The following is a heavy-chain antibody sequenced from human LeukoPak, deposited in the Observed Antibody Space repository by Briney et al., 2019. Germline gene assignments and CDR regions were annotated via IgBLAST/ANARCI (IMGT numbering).Heavy chain of an antibody. Sequence: GGSLRLSCAASGFTFSDYYMSWIRQAPGKGLEWVSYISSSGSTIYYADSVKGRFTISRDNAKNSLYLQMNSLRAEDTAVYYCARVSSYDSSGYYEGYFDYWGQGTLVTVSS. CDR3: ARVSSYDSSGYYEGYFDY. D-gene: IGHD3-22*01. CDR2: ISSSGSTI. V-gene: IGHV3-11*04. CDR1: GFTFSDYY. J-gene: IGHJ4*02.